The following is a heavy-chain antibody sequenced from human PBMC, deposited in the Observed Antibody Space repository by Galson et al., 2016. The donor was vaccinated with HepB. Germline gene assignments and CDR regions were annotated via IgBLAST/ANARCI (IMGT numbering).Heavy chain of an antibody. D-gene: IGHD3-3*01. CDR3: ARVDFRASYYYGMDV. J-gene: IGHJ6*02. Sequence: SVKVSCKASGYIYSSYGISWVRQAPGQGLEWIGWISTYNRNTNYAQNFQDRVTMTTDTSTSTAYLHLRSLRSDDMAVYYCARVDFRASYYYGMDVWGQGTTVTVSS. CDR2: ISTYNRNT. CDR1: GYIYSSYG. V-gene: IGHV1-18*03.